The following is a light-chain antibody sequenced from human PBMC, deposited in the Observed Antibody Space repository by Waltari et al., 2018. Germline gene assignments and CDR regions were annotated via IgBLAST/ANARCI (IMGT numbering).Light chain of an antibody. V-gene: IGLV1-36*01. CDR2: YDD. J-gene: IGLJ2*01. Sequence: SVLTQQPSVSEAPSPTVTISCSGRSTNIGNNAVNWYQHIPGNPPKLLIYYDDLLPSNVSARFSASKSGTSASLSISGIQSEDEADYYCAAWDDTLSAVIFGGGTRLTV. CDR3: AAWDDTLSAVI. CDR1: STNIGNNA.